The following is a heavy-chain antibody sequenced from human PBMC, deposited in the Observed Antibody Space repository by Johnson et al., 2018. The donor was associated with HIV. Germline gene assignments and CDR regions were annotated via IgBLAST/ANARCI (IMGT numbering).Heavy chain of an antibody. CDR1: GFTVSSNY. CDR3: ARDYHYVWGSSYAFDI. D-gene: IGHD3-16*01. J-gene: IGHJ3*02. Sequence: VQLVESGGGLVQPGGSLRLSCAASGFTVSSNYMNWVRQAPGKGLEWVSVLHSGGSTYYADFVKDRFIISSDNSKNTLYLQMNSLRAEDTAVYYCARDYHYVWGSSYAFDIWGQGTMVTVSS. V-gene: IGHV3-66*01. CDR2: LHSGGST.